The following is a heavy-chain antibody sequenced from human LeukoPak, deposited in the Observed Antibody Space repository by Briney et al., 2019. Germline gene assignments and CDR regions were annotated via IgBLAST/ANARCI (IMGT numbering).Heavy chain of an antibody. Sequence: SETLSLTCTDPGGSISSSSYYGGWIRLPPGKGLEWIGSIYYSGSTNYNPSLKSRVTISVDTSKNQFSLKLSSVTAADTAVYYCARHAGDVVVVVALYGMDVWGQGTTVTVSS. CDR1: GGSISSSSYY. CDR2: IYYSGST. D-gene: IGHD2-15*01. V-gene: IGHV4-39*01. CDR3: ARHAGDVVVVVALYGMDV. J-gene: IGHJ6*02.